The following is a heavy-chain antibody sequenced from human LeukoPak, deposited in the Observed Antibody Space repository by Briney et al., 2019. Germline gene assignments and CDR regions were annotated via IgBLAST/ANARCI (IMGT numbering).Heavy chain of an antibody. V-gene: IGHV3-21*01. Sequence: GGSLRLSCAASGFTFSSYSMNWVRQAPGKGLEWVSSISSSSSYIYYADSVKGRFTISRDNAKNSLYLQMNSLRAKDTAVYYCATAYSSGWYVSYYFDYWGQGTLVTVSS. J-gene: IGHJ4*02. CDR2: ISSSSSYI. CDR3: ATAYSSGWYVSYYFDY. CDR1: GFTFSSYS. D-gene: IGHD6-19*01.